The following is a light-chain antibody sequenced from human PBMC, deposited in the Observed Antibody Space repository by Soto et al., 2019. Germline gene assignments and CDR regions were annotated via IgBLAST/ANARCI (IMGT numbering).Light chain of an antibody. V-gene: IGLV2-14*03. CDR2: DVN. J-gene: IGLJ1*01. CDR3: CSYSSTRTLRV. CDR1: SSDIGGFHF. Sequence: QSALAQPASVSGSLGQSITISCTGTSSDIGGFHFVSWYQQHPGKAPKLIIYDVNNRPSGVSNRFSGSKSGITASLTISGLQTEDEADYFCCSYSSTRTLRVFGAGTKLTVL.